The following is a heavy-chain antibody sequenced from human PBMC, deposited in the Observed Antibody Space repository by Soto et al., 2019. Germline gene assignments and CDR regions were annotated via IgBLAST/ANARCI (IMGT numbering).Heavy chain of an antibody. Sequence: EVQLVESGGGLIQPGGSLRLSCAASGFSFSDYWIHWVRQVPGKGLVWVSRIKGDETTTNYADFVKGRFTISRDNAKNTVFLQMNSLRVEDTAVYYCARGVWKAYYMDVWGKGATVSVSS. CDR2: IKGDETTT. CDR1: GFSFSDYW. J-gene: IGHJ6*03. D-gene: IGHD1-1*01. CDR3: ARGVWKAYYMDV. V-gene: IGHV3-74*01.